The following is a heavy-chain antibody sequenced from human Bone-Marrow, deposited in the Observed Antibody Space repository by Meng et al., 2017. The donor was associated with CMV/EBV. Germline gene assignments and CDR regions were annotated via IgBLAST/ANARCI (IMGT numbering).Heavy chain of an antibody. CDR1: GFTFSSYA. J-gene: IGHJ6*02. D-gene: IGHD2-15*01. CDR3: ARYGGIAATREYYNYGMDV. Sequence: GESLKISCAASGFTFSSYAMHWVRQAPGKGLEWVAVISYDGSNKYYADSVKGRFTISRDNSKNTLYLQMNSLRAEDTAVYYCARYGGIAATREYYNYGMDVWGQGTTVTVSS. V-gene: IGHV3-30*04. CDR2: ISYDGSNK.